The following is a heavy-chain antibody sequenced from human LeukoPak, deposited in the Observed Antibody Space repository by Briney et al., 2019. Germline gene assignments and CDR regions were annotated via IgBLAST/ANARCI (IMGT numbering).Heavy chain of an antibody. CDR1: GGSFSGYY. CDR3: AGELRFFEWAFAY. D-gene: IGHD3-3*01. V-gene: IGHV4-34*01. Sequence: PETLSLTCGVSGGSFSGYYWNWISQAPGKGMEWVGEINLNGTTSSNPSLKSRVTISVDTSRSRCSLKLSSVTAADTAVYYCAGELRFFEWAFAYWGQGTLVTVSS. CDR2: INLNGTT. J-gene: IGHJ4*02.